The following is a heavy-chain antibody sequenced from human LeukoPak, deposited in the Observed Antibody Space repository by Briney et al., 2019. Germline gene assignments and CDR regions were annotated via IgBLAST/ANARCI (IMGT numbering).Heavy chain of an antibody. J-gene: IGHJ2*01. CDR2: SYYSGST. CDR3: ARAILTASGYVWYFDL. CDR1: GGSISSGGYW. D-gene: IGHD3-3*01. Sequence: SETQSLTCTVSGGSISSGGYWWSWIRQHPGEGLEWIGYSYYSGSTYYNPSLRSRVTILVDTSKNQFSLKLSSLNAADTAVYYCARAILTASGYVWYFDLWGRGTLVTVSS. V-gene: IGHV4-31*03.